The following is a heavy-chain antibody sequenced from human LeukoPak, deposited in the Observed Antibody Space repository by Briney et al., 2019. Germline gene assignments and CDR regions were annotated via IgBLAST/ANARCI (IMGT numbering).Heavy chain of an antibody. CDR1: GGSFSGYY. J-gene: IGHJ4*02. D-gene: IGHD1-14*01. CDR2: INHSGST. V-gene: IGHV4-34*01. CDR3: ARGSNRSPYYFDY. Sequence: SETLSLTCAVYGGSFSGYYWSWIRQPPGKGLEWIGEINHSGSTNYNPSLKSRVTISVDTSKNQFSLKLSSVTAADTAVYYCARGSNRSPYYFDYWGQGTLVTVSS.